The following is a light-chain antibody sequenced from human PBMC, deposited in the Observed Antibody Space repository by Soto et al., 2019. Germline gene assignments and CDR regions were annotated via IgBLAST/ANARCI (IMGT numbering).Light chain of an antibody. CDR2: GAS. V-gene: IGKV3-15*01. CDR1: QSVRSN. Sequence: EIVMTQSPATLSVSPGERATLSCRASQSVRSNLAWYQQKPGQAPRLLIYGASTRATGIPARFSGSGSGTEFTLTISSQQSEDFAVYYCQQYDDWPRTFGQGTKLEVK. CDR3: QQYDDWPRT. J-gene: IGKJ2*01.